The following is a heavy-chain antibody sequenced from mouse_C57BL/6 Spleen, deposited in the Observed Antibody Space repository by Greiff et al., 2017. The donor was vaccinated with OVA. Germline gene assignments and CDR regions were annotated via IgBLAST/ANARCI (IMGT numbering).Heavy chain of an antibody. CDR1: GYAFSSSW. CDR2: IYPGDGAT. J-gene: IGHJ3*01. V-gene: IGHV1-82*01. Sequence: VHLVESGPELVKPGASVKISCKASGYAFSSSWLNWVKQRPGKGLEWIGRIYPGDGATNYNGKFKGKATLTADKSSSTAYMQLSSLTSEDSAVYFCARGDYDYEGAYWGQGTLVTVSA. D-gene: IGHD2-4*01. CDR3: ARGDYDYEGAY.